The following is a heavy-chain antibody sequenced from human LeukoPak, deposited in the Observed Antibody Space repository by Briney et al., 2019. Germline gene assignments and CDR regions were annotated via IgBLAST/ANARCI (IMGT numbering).Heavy chain of an antibody. V-gene: IGHV4-34*01. Sequence: TSETLSLTCAVYGGSFSGYYWSWIRQPPGKGLEWIGEINHSGSTNYNPSLKSRVTISVDTSKNQFSLKLSSVTAADTAVYYCARGTGRDGYRAEYYFDYWGQGTLVTVSS. CDR3: ARGTGRDGYRAEYYFDY. D-gene: IGHD5-24*01. CDR1: GGSFSGYY. CDR2: INHSGST. J-gene: IGHJ4*02.